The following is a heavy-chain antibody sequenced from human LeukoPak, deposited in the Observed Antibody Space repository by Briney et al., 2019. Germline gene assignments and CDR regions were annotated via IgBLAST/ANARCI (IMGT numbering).Heavy chain of an antibody. D-gene: IGHD5-18*01. Sequence: ASVKVSCKASGYTFTGYYMHWVRQAPGQGLEWMGWINPNSGGTNYAQKFQGRVTMTRDTSISTAYMELSRLRSDDTAVYYCARPHTAMVKGYYYYYMDVWGKGTTVIVSS. J-gene: IGHJ6*03. CDR3: ARPHTAMVKGYYYYYMDV. CDR2: INPNSGGT. CDR1: GYTFTGYY. V-gene: IGHV1-2*02.